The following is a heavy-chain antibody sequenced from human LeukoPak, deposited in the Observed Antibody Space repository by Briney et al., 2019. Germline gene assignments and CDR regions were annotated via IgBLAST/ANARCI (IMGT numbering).Heavy chain of an antibody. CDR1: NGSISSVSYS. CDR3: ARQRSLAPSSWWRMDV. D-gene: IGHD6-13*01. Sequence: SETLSLTCTASNGSISSVSYSWGWIRQPPGKGLEWIGSIYYSGSTYYNPSLKSRVTISVDTSKNQFSLKLSSVTAADTAVYYCARQRSLAPSSWWRMDVWGKGTTVTISS. V-gene: IGHV4-39*01. J-gene: IGHJ6*03. CDR2: IYYSGST.